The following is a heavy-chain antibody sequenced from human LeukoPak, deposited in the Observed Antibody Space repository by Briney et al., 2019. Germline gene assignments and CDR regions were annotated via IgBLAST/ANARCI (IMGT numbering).Heavy chain of an antibody. D-gene: IGHD2-21*01. CDR2: IYENGGTT. Sequence: GGSLRLSCVGSGFTFRSHAMSWVRQAPEKGLESVSGIYENGGTTYYADSVKGRFSISRDNSKNTLYLQMDSLRGEDTAVYYCAKDFRIGYSAHFDYWGQVALVTVSS. CDR1: GFTFRSHA. CDR3: AKDFRIGYSAHFDY. J-gene: IGHJ4*02. V-gene: IGHV3-23*01.